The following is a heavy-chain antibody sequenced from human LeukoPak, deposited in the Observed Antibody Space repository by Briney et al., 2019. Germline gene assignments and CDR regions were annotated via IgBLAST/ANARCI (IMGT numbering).Heavy chain of an antibody. J-gene: IGHJ4*02. CDR3: ARGEVRAIQRGIVVVPASDY. CDR1: GYTFTGYY. Sequence: ASVKVSCKASGYTFTGYYMHWVRQAPGQGLEWMGWMNPNSGNTGYAQKFQGRVTMTRNTSISTAYMELSSLRSEDTAVYYCARGEVRAIQRGIVVVPASDYWGQGTLVTVSS. CDR2: MNPNSGNT. D-gene: IGHD2-2*01. V-gene: IGHV1-8*02.